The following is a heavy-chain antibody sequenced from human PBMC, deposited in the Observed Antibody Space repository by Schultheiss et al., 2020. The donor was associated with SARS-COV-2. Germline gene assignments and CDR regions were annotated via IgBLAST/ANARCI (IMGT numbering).Heavy chain of an antibody. V-gene: IGHV4-34*01. CDR2: INHSGST. J-gene: IGHJ4*02. CDR1: GGSISGYY. Sequence: SETLSLTCTVSGGSISGYYWSWIRQPPGKGLEWIGEINHSGSTNYNPSLKSRVTISVDTSKNQFSLKLSSVTAADTAVYYCAIRQWELLRTKGLGFDYWGQGTLVTVSS. D-gene: IGHD1-26*01. CDR3: AIRQWELLRTKGLGFDY.